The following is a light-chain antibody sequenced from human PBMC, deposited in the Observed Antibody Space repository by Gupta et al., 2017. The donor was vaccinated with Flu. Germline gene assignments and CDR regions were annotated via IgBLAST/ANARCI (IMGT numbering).Light chain of an antibody. V-gene: IGKV3-11*01. CDR2: DTS. J-gene: IGKJ3*01. CDR3: QHRSNWPPAYT. CDR1: QDIGTY. Sequence: EIVLTQSPDTLSLSPGEGATLSCRASQDIGTYLAWYQQKPGQSPRLLIYDTSNRATGIAARFSGSGSGTDFTLTISRLEPDDFAVYYCQHRSNWPPAYTFGPGTKVNVK.